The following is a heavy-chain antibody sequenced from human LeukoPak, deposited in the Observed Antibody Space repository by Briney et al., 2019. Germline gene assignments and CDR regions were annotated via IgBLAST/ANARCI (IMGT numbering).Heavy chain of an antibody. CDR2: MYYSGRT. J-gene: IGHJ4*02. D-gene: IGHD3-10*01. Sequence: PSETLSLTFTVAGGSITSNNYYWGWIRQPPGKGLEWIGSMYYSGRTYYNPSLKSRVTISVDTSKNHFSLKLTSVTAADTAVYYCARHLSLWFGQLSTSFSDYWGQGTLVTISS. V-gene: IGHV4-39*01. CDR3: ARHLSLWFGQLSTSFSDY. CDR1: GGSITSNNYY.